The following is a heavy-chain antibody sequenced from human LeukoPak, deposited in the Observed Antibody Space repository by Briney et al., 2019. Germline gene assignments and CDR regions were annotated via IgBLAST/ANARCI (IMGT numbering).Heavy chain of an antibody. J-gene: IGHJ4*02. CDR2: IKSKGDGETT. D-gene: IGHD3-10*01. V-gene: IGHV3-15*01. CDR1: GFTFTNAW. Sequence: MAGGSLRLSCAASGFTFTNAWMRWVRQAPGKGLEWVGRIKSKGDGETTDYGAPVKGRFIMSRDDSKATLYLQMNILQTEDTAVYYCTTDLGLTMIRGVIVSWGQGTLVTVSS. CDR3: TTDLGLTMIRGVIVS.